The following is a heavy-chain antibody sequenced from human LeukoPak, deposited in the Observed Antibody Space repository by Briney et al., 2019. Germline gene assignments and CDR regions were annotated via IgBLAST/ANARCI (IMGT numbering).Heavy chain of an antibody. CDR3: AKGWWGVATYFDY. V-gene: IGHV3-30*18. CDR1: GFTFSAYG. Sequence: GGSLRLSCAASGFTFSAYGMHWVRQAPGKGLEWAAVISYDGSDKYYADSVKGRFTISRDNSKNTLYLQMNSLSAEDTAVYYCAKGWWGVATYFDYWGQGTLVTVSS. J-gene: IGHJ4*02. CDR2: ISYDGSDK. D-gene: IGHD5-12*01.